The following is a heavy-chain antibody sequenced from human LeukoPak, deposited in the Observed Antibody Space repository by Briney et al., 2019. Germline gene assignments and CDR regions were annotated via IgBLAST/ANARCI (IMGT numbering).Heavy chain of an antibody. V-gene: IGHV3-21*01. J-gene: IGHJ4*02. CDR2: ITSGSKYI. CDR1: EFAFSSYS. CDR3: ARDEEAVAGLNGFDL. Sequence: GGSLRLSCAASEFAFSSYSMNWFRQAPGKGLEWVASITSGSKYIFYADSVRGRFTISRDNAENSLFLHMKSLRADDTAVYYCARDEEAVAGLNGFDLWGQGTLVTVSS. D-gene: IGHD6-19*01.